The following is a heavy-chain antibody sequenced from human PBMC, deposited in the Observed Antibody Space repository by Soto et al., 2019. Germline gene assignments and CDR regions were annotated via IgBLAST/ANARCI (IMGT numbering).Heavy chain of an antibody. CDR3: ARGGSSWYFDY. CDR1: GCSISSYY. V-gene: IGHV4-59*01. Sequence: SETLCLTCTVSGCSISSYYLSWIRQPPGKGLEWIGYIYYSGSTNYNPSLKSRVTISVDTSKNQFSLKLSSVTAADTAVYYCARGGSSWYFDYWGQGTLVTVSS. CDR2: IYYSGST. D-gene: IGHD6-13*01. J-gene: IGHJ4*02.